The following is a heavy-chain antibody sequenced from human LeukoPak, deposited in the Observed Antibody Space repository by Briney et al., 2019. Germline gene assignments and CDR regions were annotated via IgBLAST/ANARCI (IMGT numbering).Heavy chain of an antibody. CDR3: ARHDYERSGYSPLF. CDR1: GGSISSGSYY. Sequence: PSETLSLTCTVSGGSISSGSYYWSWIRQPAGKGLEWIGRIYTSGSTNYNPSLKSRVTISVDTSKNQFSLNLSSVTAADTAVYYCARHDYERSGYSPLFWGQGTLVTVSS. J-gene: IGHJ4*02. CDR2: IYTSGST. D-gene: IGHD3-22*01. V-gene: IGHV4-61*02.